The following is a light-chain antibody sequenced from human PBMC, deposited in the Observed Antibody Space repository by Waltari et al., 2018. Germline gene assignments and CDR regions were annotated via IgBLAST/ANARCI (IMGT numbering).Light chain of an antibody. CDR3: QSFDRDLNAVL. CDR1: SSNIGAGYD. CDR2: HDD. Sequence: QSVLTQPPSVSGAPGQSVTISCTGSSSNIGAGYDVHWYQQIPGSAPKVLIYHDDNRPSGVPGRFSGSKSGTSASLSVTGLHVEDEADYFCQSFDRDLNAVLFGGGTKLTVL. V-gene: IGLV1-40*01. J-gene: IGLJ2*01.